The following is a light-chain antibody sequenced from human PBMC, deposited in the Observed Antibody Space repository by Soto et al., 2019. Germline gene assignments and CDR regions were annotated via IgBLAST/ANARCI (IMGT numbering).Light chain of an antibody. CDR1: QSVSSSY. J-gene: IGKJ2*01. CDR3: QQYGSSPPYT. V-gene: IGKV3-20*01. CDR2: AAS. Sequence: EIVLTQSPGTLSLSPGERATLSCRASQSVSSSYLAWYQQKPGQAPRLLIYAASSRATVIPDRFSGSGSETDFTLTISRLEPEDFAVYYGQQYGSSPPYTFGQGTKLEIK.